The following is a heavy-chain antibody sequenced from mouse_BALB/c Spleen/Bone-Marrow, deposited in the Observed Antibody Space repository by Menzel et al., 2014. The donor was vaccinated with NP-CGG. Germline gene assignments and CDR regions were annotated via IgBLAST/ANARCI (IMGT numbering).Heavy chain of an antibody. CDR3: TRLSLLRGYSDY. CDR1: GYTFTSYY. CDR2: INPSNGGT. V-gene: IGHV1S81*02. D-gene: IGHD1-2*01. J-gene: IGHJ2*01. Sequence: VQGVESGAELVKPGTSVKLSCKASGYTFTSYYIYWVKQRPGQGLKWIGEINPSNGGTNFNEKFKSKATLTVDKSSSTAYMQLSSLTSEDSAVYYCTRLSLLRGYSDYWGQGTTLTVSS.